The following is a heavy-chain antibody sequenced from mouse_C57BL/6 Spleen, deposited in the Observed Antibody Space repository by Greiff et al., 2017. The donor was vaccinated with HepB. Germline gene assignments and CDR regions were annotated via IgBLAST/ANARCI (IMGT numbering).Heavy chain of an antibody. CDR1: GFTFSNYW. Sequence: DVQLQESGGGLVQPGGSMKLSCVASGFTFSNYWMNWVRQSPEKGLEWVAQIRLKSDNYATHYAESVKGRFTISRDDSKSSVYLQMNNLRAEDTGIYYCTRTMVTMAYWGQGTLVTVSA. V-gene: IGHV6-3*01. CDR3: TRTMVTMAY. J-gene: IGHJ3*01. D-gene: IGHD2-2*01. CDR2: IRLKSDNYAT.